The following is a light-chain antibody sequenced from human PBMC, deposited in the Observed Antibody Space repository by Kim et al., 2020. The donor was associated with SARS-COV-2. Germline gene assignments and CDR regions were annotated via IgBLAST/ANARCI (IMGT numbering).Light chain of an antibody. V-gene: IGKV3-15*01. Sequence: EIVMTQSAATLSVSPGERATLSCRASQSVSSNLAWYQQKPGQAPRLLIYGASTRATGIPARFSGSGSGTEFTLTISSLQSEDFAVYYCQQYNNWPLYTFGQGTKLEI. CDR2: GAS. J-gene: IGKJ2*01. CDR3: QQYNNWPLYT. CDR1: QSVSSN.